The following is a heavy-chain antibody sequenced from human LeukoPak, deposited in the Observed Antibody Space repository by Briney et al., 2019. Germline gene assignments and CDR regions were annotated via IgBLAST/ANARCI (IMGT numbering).Heavy chain of an antibody. CDR3: ARGRRENKRGRVVVSRLDY. Sequence: PSQTLSLTCTASGATIFSGGYDWRWIRQHPGKGLEWIGYIHYSGSTYYNPTLKSRVIISVDTSKNQFSLRLSSVTAADTAVYYCARGRRENKRGRVVVSRLDYWGQGTLVTVSS. D-gene: IGHD3-22*01. J-gene: IGHJ4*02. CDR2: IHYSGST. CDR1: GATIFSGGYD. V-gene: IGHV4-31*03.